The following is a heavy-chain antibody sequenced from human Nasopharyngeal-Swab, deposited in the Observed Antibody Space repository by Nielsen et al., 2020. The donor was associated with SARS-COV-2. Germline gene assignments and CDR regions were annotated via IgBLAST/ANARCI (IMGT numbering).Heavy chain of an antibody. J-gene: IGHJ4*02. V-gene: IGHV4-31*03. D-gene: IGHD2-2*01. CDR1: GGSFSSAGYF. Sequence: SETLSLTCTVSGGSFSSAGYFWTWIRQHPGKGLEWIGYIYYSGSTYYNPSLKSRVTISVDTSKNHFSLKLSSVTAADTAVYFCARFMYCSSTSCRYYFDYWGQGTLVTVSS. CDR2: IYYSGST. CDR3: ARFMYCSSTSCRYYFDY.